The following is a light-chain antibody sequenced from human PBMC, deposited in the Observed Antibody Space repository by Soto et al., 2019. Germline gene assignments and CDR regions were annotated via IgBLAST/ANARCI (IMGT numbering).Light chain of an antibody. CDR3: QQYGTSHRT. V-gene: IGKV3-20*01. CDR1: QSVSSSY. J-gene: IGKJ1*01. Sequence: EIVLAQYPGTLALSPGGRANLSCRATQSVSSSYLAWYQQKPAQAPSLLIYGASSRATGIPDRFSGSGSGTDFTLTISRLEPEDLAVYYCQQYGTSHRTFGQGTKVDIK. CDR2: GAS.